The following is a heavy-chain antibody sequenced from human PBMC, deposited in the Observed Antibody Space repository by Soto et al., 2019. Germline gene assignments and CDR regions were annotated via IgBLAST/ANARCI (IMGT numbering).Heavy chain of an antibody. CDR3: ARDFSNSSLGWLDP. Sequence: QVQLVQSGAEVKKPGASVKVSCKASCYTFTSYGISWVRQAPGQGVEWMGWISAYNGNTNYAQKLQDRVTKSTDTSASTAYMELRSLRSDDTAVYYRARDFSNSSLGWLDPWRQETLINVSS. V-gene: IGHV1-18*01. CDR1: CYTFTSYG. D-gene: IGHD6-13*01. CDR2: ISAYNGNT. J-gene: IGHJ5*02.